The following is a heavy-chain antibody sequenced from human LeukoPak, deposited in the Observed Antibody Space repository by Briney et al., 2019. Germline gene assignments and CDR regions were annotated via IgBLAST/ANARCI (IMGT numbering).Heavy chain of an antibody. D-gene: IGHD3-10*01. CDR1: GFTFSSYS. Sequence: GGSPRLSCAASGFTFSSYSMNWVRQAPGKGLEWVSSISSSSSYIYYADSVKGRFTISRDNAKNSLYLQMNSLRAEDTAVYYCAYGSGSVLDYWGQGTLVTVSS. J-gene: IGHJ4*02. V-gene: IGHV3-21*01. CDR2: ISSSSSYI. CDR3: AYGSGSVLDY.